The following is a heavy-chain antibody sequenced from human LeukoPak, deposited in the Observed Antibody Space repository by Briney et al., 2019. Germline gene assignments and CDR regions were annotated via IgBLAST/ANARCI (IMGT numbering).Heavy chain of an antibody. V-gene: IGHV4-59*01. CDR1: GGSISSYY. J-gene: IGHJ4*02. CDR2: VYYSGST. D-gene: IGHD3-10*01. CDR3: ARQQGWFGESPFDY. Sequence: SETLSLTCTVSGGSISSYYWSWIRQPPGEGLEWIGYVYYSGSTNYNPSLKSRVTISVDTSKNQFSLKLSSVTAADTAVYYCARQQGWFGESPFDYWGQGTLVTVSS.